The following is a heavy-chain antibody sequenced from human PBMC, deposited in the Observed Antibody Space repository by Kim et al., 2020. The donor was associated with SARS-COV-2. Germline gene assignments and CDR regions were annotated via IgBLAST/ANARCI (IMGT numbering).Heavy chain of an antibody. CDR1: GGSISSYY. CDR3: ARHDEKYSGSYLWSAAFDI. J-gene: IGHJ3*02. CDR2: IYYSGST. D-gene: IGHD1-26*01. Sequence: SETLSLTCTVSGGSISSYYWSWIRQPPGKGLEWIGYIYYSGSTNYNPSLKSRVTISVDTSKNQFSLKLSSVTAADTAVYYCARHDEKYSGSYLWSAAFDIWGQGTMVTVSS. V-gene: IGHV4-59*08.